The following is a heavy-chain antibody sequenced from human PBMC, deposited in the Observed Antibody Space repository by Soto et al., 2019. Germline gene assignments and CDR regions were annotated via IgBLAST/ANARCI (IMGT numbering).Heavy chain of an antibody. V-gene: IGHV1-69*01. D-gene: IGHD2-15*01. CDR1: GGTFSSYA. CDR3: ARYLGYCSGGSCYPGHYYYYGMDV. Sequence: QVQLVQSGAEVKKPGSSVKVSCKASGGTFSSYAISWVRQAPGQGLEWMGGIIPIFGTANYAQKFQGRVTITADESTSTAYMELSRLRSEDTAVYYCARYLGYCSGGSCYPGHYYYYGMDVWGQGTTVTVSS. CDR2: IIPIFGTA. J-gene: IGHJ6*02.